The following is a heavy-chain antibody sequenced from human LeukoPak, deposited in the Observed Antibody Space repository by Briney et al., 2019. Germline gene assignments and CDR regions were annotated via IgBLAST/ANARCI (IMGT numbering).Heavy chain of an antibody. Sequence: SETLSLTCTVSGAYINNYYWTWIRQPAAQGLEWIGRLHATESAIYNPSLKGRVTMSLDTSKDQLSLTLTSVAAADSAVYYCASLSSGAAFDVWGQGAVVTVSS. D-gene: IGHD3-22*01. J-gene: IGHJ3*01. CDR1: GAYINNYY. V-gene: IGHV4-4*07. CDR3: ASLSSGAAFDV. CDR2: LHATESA.